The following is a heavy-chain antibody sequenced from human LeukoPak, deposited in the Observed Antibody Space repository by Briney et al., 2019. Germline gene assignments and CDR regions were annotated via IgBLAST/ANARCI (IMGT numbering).Heavy chain of an antibody. CDR3: AKDPGSQGDY. J-gene: IGHJ4*02. CDR2: ISYDGSNK. V-gene: IGHV3-30*18. Sequence: PGGSLRLSCAASGFTFSSYGMHWVRQAPGQGLEWVAVISYDGSNKYYADSVKGRFTISRDNSKNTLYLQMNSLRAEDTAVYYCAKDPGSQGDYWGQGTLVTVSS. CDR1: GFTFSSYG.